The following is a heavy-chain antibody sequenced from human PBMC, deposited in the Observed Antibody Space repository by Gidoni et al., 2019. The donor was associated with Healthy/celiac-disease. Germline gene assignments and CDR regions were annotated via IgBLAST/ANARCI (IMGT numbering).Heavy chain of an antibody. D-gene: IGHD3-16*02. CDR3: ARGRYDYVWGSYRPPYYFDY. CDR1: GGSFIDYS. CDR2: INHSGSP. Sequence: QVQLQPWGAGLLKPSETLSLTCAVYGGSFIDYSWSWIRQPPGKGLEWIGEINHSGSPNYNPSLKSRVTISVDTSKNQFSLKLSSVTAADTAVYYCARGRYDYVWGSYRPPYYFDYWGQGTLVTVSS. J-gene: IGHJ4*02. V-gene: IGHV4-34*01.